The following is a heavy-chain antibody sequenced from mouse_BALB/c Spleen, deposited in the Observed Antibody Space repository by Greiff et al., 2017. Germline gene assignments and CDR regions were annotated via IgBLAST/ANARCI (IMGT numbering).Heavy chain of an antibody. J-gene: IGHJ4*01. Sequence: QVQLQQSGAELVRPGASVTLSCKASGYTFTDYEMHWVKQTPVHGLEWIGAIDPETGGTAYNQKFKGKATLTADKSSSTAYMELRSLTSEDSAVYFSTRYSEYAAAPMDYWGHGTSVTVSS. CDR1: GYTFTDYE. CDR2: IDPETGGT. V-gene: IGHV1-15*01. CDR3: TRYSEYAAAPMDY. D-gene: IGHD2-12*01.